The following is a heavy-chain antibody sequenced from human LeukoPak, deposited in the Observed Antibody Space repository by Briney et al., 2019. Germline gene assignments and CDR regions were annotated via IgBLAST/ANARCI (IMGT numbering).Heavy chain of an antibody. CDR2: ISSSSSYI. V-gene: IGHV3-21*01. Sequence: GGSLRLSCAASGFTFSSYSMNWVRQAPGKGLEWVSSISSSSSYIYYADSVKGRFTISRDNAKNSLYLQMNSLRAEDTAVYYCAMGFRWLQPVFGGQGTLVTVSS. CDR1: GFTFSSYS. J-gene: IGHJ4*02. D-gene: IGHD5-24*01. CDR3: AMGFRWLQPVF.